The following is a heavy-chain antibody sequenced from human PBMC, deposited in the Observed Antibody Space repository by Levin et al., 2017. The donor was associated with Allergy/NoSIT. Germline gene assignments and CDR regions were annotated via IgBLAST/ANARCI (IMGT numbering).Heavy chain of an antibody. V-gene: IGHV3-13*01. CDR1: GFTFSSFD. D-gene: IGHD3-3*01. CDR3: VRSRIGVWYFDL. CDR2: IGTAGDT. J-gene: IGHJ2*01. Sequence: GGSLRLSCAASGFTFSSFDMHWVRQGTGKRLEWLSAIGTAGDTYYPESVKGRFTISRQKAKNSLYLQMNSLRVGDTAVYYCVRSRIGVWYFDLWGRGPLVTVSS.